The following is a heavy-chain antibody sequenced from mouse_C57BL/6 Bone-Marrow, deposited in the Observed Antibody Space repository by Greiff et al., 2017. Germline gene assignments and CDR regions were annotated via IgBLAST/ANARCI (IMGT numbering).Heavy chain of an antibody. V-gene: IGHV2-2*01. J-gene: IGHJ4*01. CDR1: GFSLTSYG. Sequence: QVQLKESGPGLVQPSQSLSITCTVSGFSLTSYGVHWVRQSPGKGLEWLGVIWSGGSTDYNAAFISRLSISKDNSKSQVFFKMNSLQADDTAIYYCARKGYYSNPYYYAMDYWGQGTSVTVSS. CDR3: ARKGYYSNPYYYAMDY. D-gene: IGHD2-5*01. CDR2: IWSGGST.